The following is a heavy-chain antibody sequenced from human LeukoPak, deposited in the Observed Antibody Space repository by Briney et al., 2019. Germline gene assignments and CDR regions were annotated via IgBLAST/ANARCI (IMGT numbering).Heavy chain of an antibody. D-gene: IGHD1-1*01. J-gene: IGHJ4*02. CDR3: ARDRHWNQGNFDY. V-gene: IGHV1-2*02. CDR2: INPNSGDT. CDR1: GDNFSRYT. Sequence: SSVKVSCKASGDNFSRYTVTWVRLAPGQGLEWMGWINPNSGDTNYAQKFQGRVTMTRDTSINTAFMELSRLRSDDTAVYYCARDRHWNQGNFDYWGQGTLVTVSS.